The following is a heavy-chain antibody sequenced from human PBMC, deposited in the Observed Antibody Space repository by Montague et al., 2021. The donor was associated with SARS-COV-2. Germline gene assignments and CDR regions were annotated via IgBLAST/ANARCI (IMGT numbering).Heavy chain of an antibody. CDR3: ARIVSFVVPGDSPQMYYYGLDV. D-gene: IGHD2-2*01. CDR2: IDWDNDK. J-gene: IGHJ6*02. CDR1: GFSLSTSGMS. Sequence: PALVKPTQTLTLACTFSGFSLSTSGMSVTWIRQPPGKALEWLARIDWDNDKYYSTSLKTRLTISKDTSKNQVVLTVTNLDPFDTATYYCARIVSFVVPGDSPQMYYYGLDVWGQGTPVTVSS. V-gene: IGHV2-70*11.